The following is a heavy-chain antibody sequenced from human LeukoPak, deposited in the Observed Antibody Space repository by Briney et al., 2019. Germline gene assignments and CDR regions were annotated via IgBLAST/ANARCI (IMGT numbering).Heavy chain of an antibody. CDR3: ASASSGQEGFDY. J-gene: IGHJ4*02. Sequence: LETLSLTCAVYGGSFSGYYWSWIRQPPGKGLEWIGEINHSGSTNYNPSLKSRVTISVDTSKNQFSLKLSSVTTADTAVYYCASASSGQEGFDYWGQGTLVTVSS. V-gene: IGHV4-34*01. CDR2: INHSGST. CDR1: GGSFSGYY.